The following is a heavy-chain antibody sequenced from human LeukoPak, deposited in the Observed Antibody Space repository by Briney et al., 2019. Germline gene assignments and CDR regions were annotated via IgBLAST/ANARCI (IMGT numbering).Heavy chain of an antibody. V-gene: IGHV3-53*01. Sequence: PGGSLRLSCAASGFTVSSNYMSWVRQAPGKGLEWVSVIYSGGSTYYADSVKGRFIISRDKSKNTLYLQMNSLRAEDTALYYCAKSELVVVAAATAFDYWGQGTLVTVSS. CDR2: IYSGGST. J-gene: IGHJ4*02. CDR3: AKSELVVVAAATAFDY. CDR1: GFTVSSNY. D-gene: IGHD2-15*01.